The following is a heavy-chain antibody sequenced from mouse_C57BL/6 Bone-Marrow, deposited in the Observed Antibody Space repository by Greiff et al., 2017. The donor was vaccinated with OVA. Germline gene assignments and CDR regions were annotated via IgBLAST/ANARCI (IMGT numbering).Heavy chain of an antibody. Sequence: VHVKQSGPVLVKPGASVKMSCKASGYTFTDYYMNWVKQSHGKSLEWIGVINPYNGGTSYNQKFKGKATLTVDKSSITAYMELNSLTSEDSAVYYCARGLRRFYWYFDVWGTGTTVTVSS. J-gene: IGHJ1*03. CDR1: GYTFTDYY. D-gene: IGHD2-4*01. CDR3: ARGLRRFYWYFDV. V-gene: IGHV1-19*01. CDR2: INPYNGGT.